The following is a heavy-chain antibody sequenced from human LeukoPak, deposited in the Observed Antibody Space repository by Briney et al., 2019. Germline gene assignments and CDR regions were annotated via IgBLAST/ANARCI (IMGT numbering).Heavy chain of an antibody. CDR3: ARDHEQWLGVDY. V-gene: IGHV3-33*01. CDR1: GFTFSGYG. J-gene: IGHJ4*02. CDR2: IWYDGSNK. Sequence: GGSLRLSCAASGFTFSGYGMHWVRQAPGKGLEWVAVIWYDGSNKYYADSVKGRFTISRDNSKNTLYLQMNSLRAEDTAVYYCARDHEQWLGVDYWGQGTLVTVSS. D-gene: IGHD6-19*01.